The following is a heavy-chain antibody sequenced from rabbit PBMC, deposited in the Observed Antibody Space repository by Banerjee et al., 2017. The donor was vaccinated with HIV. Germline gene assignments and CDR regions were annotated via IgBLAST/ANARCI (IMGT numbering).Heavy chain of an antibody. J-gene: IGHJ3*01. CDR1: GFSFSSSDW. Sequence: QSLEESGGDLVQPGGSLTLSCKASGFSFSSSDWICWVRQAPGKGLEWIGCIYTDDGSTYYASWVNGRFSISKTSSTTVTLQMTSLTAADTATYFCARTTYGYSGYGYALGLWGQGTLVTDS. CDR2: IYTDDGST. D-gene: IGHD6-1*01. CDR3: ARTTYGYSGYGYALGL. V-gene: IGHV1S40*01.